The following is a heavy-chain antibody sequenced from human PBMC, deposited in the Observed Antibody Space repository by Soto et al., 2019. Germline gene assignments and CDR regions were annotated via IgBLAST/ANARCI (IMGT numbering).Heavy chain of an antibody. D-gene: IGHD6-13*01. CDR2: IKKDGSKI. CDR1: GSSFGSSW. J-gene: IGHJ3*02. CDR3: ARDVSPGSSSLYLDAFDI. Sequence: EVQLVESGGDLVQPGGSLRLSCAASGSSFGSSWRPWVRKAPGKGLEWVANIKKDGSKINYLDSVRGRFTVSRDNAKNSLYLEMNSLRAEDTALYYCARDVSPGSSSLYLDAFDIWGQGTMVTVSS. V-gene: IGHV3-7*05.